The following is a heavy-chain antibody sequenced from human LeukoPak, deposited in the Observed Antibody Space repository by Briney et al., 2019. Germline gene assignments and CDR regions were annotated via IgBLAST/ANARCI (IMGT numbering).Heavy chain of an antibody. Sequence: SETLSLTCTVSGGSVSSYYWNWIRQPPGKGLEWIGYIYYSESTNYNPSLKSRVTMSVDTSKNQFSLKLSSVTAADTAVYYCARERRYYDSSGHGLNWFDPWGQGTLVTVSS. CDR1: GGSVSSYY. CDR3: ARERRYYDSSGHGLNWFDP. D-gene: IGHD3-22*01. J-gene: IGHJ5*02. CDR2: IYYSEST. V-gene: IGHV4-59*02.